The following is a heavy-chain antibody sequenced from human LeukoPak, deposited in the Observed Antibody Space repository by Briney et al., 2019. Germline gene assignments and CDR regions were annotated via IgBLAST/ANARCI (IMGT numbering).Heavy chain of an antibody. CDR2: IKQDGSEE. V-gene: IGHV3-7*03. Sequence: GGSLRLSCAASGFTFSSYWMSWVRQAPGKGLEWVANIKQDGSEEYYVDSVKGRFTISRDNAKNSLYLQMNSLRAEDTAVYYCARAEYCYYCGMDVWGQGTTVIVSS. D-gene: IGHD2/OR15-2a*01. J-gene: IGHJ6*02. CDR1: GFTFSSYW. CDR3: ARAEYCYYCGMDV.